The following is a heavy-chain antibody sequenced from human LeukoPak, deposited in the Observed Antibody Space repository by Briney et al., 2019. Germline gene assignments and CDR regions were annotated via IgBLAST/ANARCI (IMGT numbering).Heavy chain of an antibody. CDR1: GYSFTGYY. D-gene: IGHD6-6*01. V-gene: IGHV1-2*02. Sequence: VASVKVSCKASGYSFTGYYMHWVRQAPGEGLEWMGWINPNSGGTNYAQKFQGRVTMTRDTSISTAYMELSRLRSDDTAVYYCARDSSSFDFDYWGQGTLVTVSS. CDR3: ARDSSSFDFDY. CDR2: INPNSGGT. J-gene: IGHJ4*02.